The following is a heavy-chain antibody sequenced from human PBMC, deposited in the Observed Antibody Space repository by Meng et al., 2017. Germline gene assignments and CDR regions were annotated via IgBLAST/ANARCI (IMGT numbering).Heavy chain of an antibody. CDR2: INPSGGST. Sequence: HPVQDGAEVTKPGTAVKVSCKASCYTFTSYYMHLVRQAPGQGLEWMGIINPSGGSTSYAQKFQGRVTMTRDTSTSTGYMELSSLRSEDTAVYYCASSSGWGDPVYDYWGQGTLVTVSS. CDR3: ASSSGWGDPVYDY. D-gene: IGHD2-21*01. CDR1: CYTFTSYY. J-gene: IGHJ4*02. V-gene: IGHV1-46*01.